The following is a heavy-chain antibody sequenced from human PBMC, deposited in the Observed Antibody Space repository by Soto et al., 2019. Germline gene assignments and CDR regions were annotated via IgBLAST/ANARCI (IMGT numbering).Heavy chain of an antibody. CDR1: GGTFSNYT. CDR2: IIPILGIA. Sequence: QVQLVQSGAEVKKPGSSVKVSCKASGGTFSNYTISWVRQAPGQGLEWMGRIIPILGIANYAQKFQGRVTITADKSTSTAYMELTSLRAEDTDVYYCAGVAEMGTVTKGYDYYMDVWGKGTTVTVSS. D-gene: IGHD4-17*01. V-gene: IGHV1-69*02. CDR3: AGVAEMGTVTKGYDYYMDV. J-gene: IGHJ6*03.